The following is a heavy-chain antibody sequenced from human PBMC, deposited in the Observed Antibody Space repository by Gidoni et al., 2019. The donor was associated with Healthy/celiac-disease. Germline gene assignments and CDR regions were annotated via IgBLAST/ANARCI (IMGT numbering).Heavy chain of an antibody. D-gene: IGHD3-9*01. CDR2: ICWNSGSI. Sequence: EVQLVESGGGVGQPGRYRRLSCAASGFTFESYAMQWVRQAPGKGLVWVSGICWNSGSIGYADSVKGRFTISRDNAKNSLYLQLNSLRAEDTALYYCAKGLYFDLLSPLDYWGQGTLVTVSS. J-gene: IGHJ4*02. CDR3: AKGLYFDLLSPLDY. V-gene: IGHV3-9*01. CDR1: GFTFESYA.